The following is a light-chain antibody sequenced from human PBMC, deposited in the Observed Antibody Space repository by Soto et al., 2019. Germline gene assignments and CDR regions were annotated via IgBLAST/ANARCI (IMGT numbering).Light chain of an antibody. CDR2: AAS. CDR1: QRISNY. J-gene: IGKJ4*01. Sequence: DIPMTQSPSSLSASVGDRVTITCRASQRISNYLAWYQQKPGKVPRLLIYAASTLQSGVPSRFSGSGSGTDFTITISSLQPEDVADYYCQKYSSAHLFGGGTKVEIK. V-gene: IGKV1-27*01. CDR3: QKYSSAHL.